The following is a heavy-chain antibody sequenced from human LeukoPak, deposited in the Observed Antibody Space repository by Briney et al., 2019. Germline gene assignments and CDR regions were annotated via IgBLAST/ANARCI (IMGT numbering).Heavy chain of an antibody. Sequence: PSVTLSLICTGSGGSICGYYWRWIPQPPGKGLVWIGRVYSSGSTNYNPSFESRVTMSVDTSKNQISLRLSSVTAADTAVYYCARGSPSTAAVPASWGQGTLVTVSS. CDR3: ARGSPSTAAVPAS. CDR1: GGSICGYY. D-gene: IGHD6-13*01. J-gene: IGHJ5*02. V-gene: IGHV4-4*07. CDR2: VYSSGST.